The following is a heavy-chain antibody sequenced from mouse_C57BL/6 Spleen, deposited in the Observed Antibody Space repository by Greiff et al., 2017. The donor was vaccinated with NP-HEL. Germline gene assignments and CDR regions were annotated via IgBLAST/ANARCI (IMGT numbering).Heavy chain of an antibody. V-gene: IGHV3-1*01. CDR1: GYSITSGYD. CDR3: ASGTGSWYFDV. Sequence: EVQLQQSGPGMVKPFQSLSLTCTVTGYSITSGYDWHWIRHFPGNKLEWMGYISYSGSTNYNPSLKSRISITHDTSKNHFFLKLNSVTTEDTATYYCASGTGSWYFDVWGTGTTVTVSS. CDR2: ISYSGST. J-gene: IGHJ1*03. D-gene: IGHD4-1*01.